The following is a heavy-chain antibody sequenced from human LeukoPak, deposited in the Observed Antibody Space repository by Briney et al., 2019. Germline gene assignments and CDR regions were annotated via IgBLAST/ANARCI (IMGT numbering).Heavy chain of an antibody. J-gene: IGHJ4*02. CDR2: VKSDGSNP. Sequence: GGSLRLSCAASRFSFSNYWMHWVRQAPGKGLVWVSRVKSDGSNPSYADSVKGRFTISRDNAENMLYLQMNSLRAEDTAVYYCAKDRGRGQLLSFDYWGQGTLVTVSS. V-gene: IGHV3-74*01. D-gene: IGHD2-2*01. CDR3: AKDRGRGQLLSFDY. CDR1: RFSFSNYW.